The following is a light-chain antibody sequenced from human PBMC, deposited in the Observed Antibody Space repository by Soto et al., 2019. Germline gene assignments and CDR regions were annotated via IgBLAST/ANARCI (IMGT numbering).Light chain of an antibody. CDR1: QSISTW. CDR3: QQYDGN. CDR2: SAS. Sequence: DIQMTQSPSTLSASVGDRVIITCRASQSISTWLALYQQKPGEGPKLLIYSASTLQSGVPSRFSGSGSGTEFTLTISGLQPDDFATYYCQQYDGNFGGGTRVEIK. J-gene: IGKJ4*01. V-gene: IGKV1-5*01.